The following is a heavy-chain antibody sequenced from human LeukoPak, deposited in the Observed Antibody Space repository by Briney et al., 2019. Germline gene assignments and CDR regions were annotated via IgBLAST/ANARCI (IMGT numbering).Heavy chain of an antibody. CDR3: ARARGPLVFDY. J-gene: IGHJ4*02. Sequence: PSETLSLTCTVSGGSISSYYWSWIRQPPGKGLEWIGYIYYSGSTNYNPSLKSRVTISVDTSKNQFSLKLSSVTAADTAVYNCARARGPLVFDYWGQGTLVTVSS. CDR2: IYYSGST. V-gene: IGHV4-59*01. CDR1: GGSISSYY. D-gene: IGHD5-12*01.